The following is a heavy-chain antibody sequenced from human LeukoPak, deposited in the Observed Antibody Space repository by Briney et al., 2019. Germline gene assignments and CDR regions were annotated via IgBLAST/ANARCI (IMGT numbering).Heavy chain of an antibody. J-gene: IGHJ4*02. CDR2: IYSGGST. CDR1: GFTVSNSY. D-gene: IGHD3-3*01. V-gene: IGHV3-53*01. Sequence: GGSLRLSCAASGFTVSNSYMSWVRQAPGKGLEWVSVIYSGGSTDYADSVKGRFTISRDNSENTLYLQMNSLRAEDTAVYYCARQSSNDFWKAGLFDYWGQGTLVTVSS. CDR3: ARQSSNDFWKAGLFDY.